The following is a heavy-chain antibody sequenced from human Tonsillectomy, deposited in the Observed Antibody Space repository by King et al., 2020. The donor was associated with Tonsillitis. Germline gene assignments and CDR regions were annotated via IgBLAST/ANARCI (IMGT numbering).Heavy chain of an antibody. CDR3: ARDRGNSLYENCFDV. Sequence: VQLVESGGDVVQPGRSLRLSCEASGFTLSNFALHWVRRAPGKGLEWVSLVSSDGTNDYYADSVRGRFTISRDNSKNTGLLQMNSLRVEDTAVYYCARDRGNSLYENCFDVWGQGTLVTVSS. CDR2: VSSDGTND. V-gene: IGHV3-30*01. D-gene: IGHD3-16*01. J-gene: IGHJ4*02. CDR1: GFTLSNFA.